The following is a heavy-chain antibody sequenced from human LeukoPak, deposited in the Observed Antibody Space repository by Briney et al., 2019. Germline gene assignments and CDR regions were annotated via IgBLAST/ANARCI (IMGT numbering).Heavy chain of an antibody. CDR2: INPNSGGT. Sequence: ASVKVSCKASGYTLTGYYMHWVRQAPGQGLEWMGWINPNSGGTNYAQKFQGRVTMTRDTSISTAYMELSRLRSDDTAVYYCARASVVVVAATDYWGQGTLVTVSS. CDR1: GYTLTGYY. D-gene: IGHD2-15*01. CDR3: ARASVVVVAATDY. J-gene: IGHJ4*02. V-gene: IGHV1-2*02.